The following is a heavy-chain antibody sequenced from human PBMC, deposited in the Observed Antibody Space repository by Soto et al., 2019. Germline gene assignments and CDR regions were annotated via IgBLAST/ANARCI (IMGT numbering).Heavy chain of an antibody. CDR3: ARVGDYYDSSGSDP. J-gene: IGHJ5*02. Sequence: SVKVSCKASGGTFSSYAISWVRQAPGQGLEWMGGIIPIFGTANYAQKFQGRVTITADKSTSTAYMELSSLRSEDTAVYYCARVGDYYDSSGSDPWGQGTLVTVSS. V-gene: IGHV1-69*06. CDR2: IIPIFGTA. D-gene: IGHD3-22*01. CDR1: GGTFSSYA.